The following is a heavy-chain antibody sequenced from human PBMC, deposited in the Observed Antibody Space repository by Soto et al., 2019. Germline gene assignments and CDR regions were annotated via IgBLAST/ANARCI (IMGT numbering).Heavy chain of an antibody. J-gene: IGHJ3*02. CDR1: GFTFSSYG. CDR3: ARDRSVLMVYAIGDTELDAFDI. V-gene: IGHV3-33*01. D-gene: IGHD2-8*01. CDR2: IWYDGSNK. Sequence: QVQLVESGGGVVQPGRSLRLSCAASGFTFSSYGMHWVRQAPGKGLEWVAVIWYDGSNKYYVDSVKGRFTISRDNSKNTLYLQMNSLRAEDTAVYYCARDRSVLMVYAIGDTELDAFDIWGQGTMVTVSS.